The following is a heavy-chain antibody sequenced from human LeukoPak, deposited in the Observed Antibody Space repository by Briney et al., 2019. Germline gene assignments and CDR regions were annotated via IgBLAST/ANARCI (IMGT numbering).Heavy chain of an antibody. CDR3: TKRRGDIYDGNSFDY. V-gene: IGHV3-23*01. Sequence: PGGSLRLSCAASGFTFSRHAMSWVRQAPGKGLEWVSVISGSGGYTNYADSVKGRFTISRDNSKNTLYLQMNSLRVEDTAVYYCTKRRGDIYDGNSFDYWGQEPWSPSPQ. CDR2: ISGSGGYT. CDR1: GFTFSRHA. J-gene: IGHJ4*01. D-gene: IGHD4-23*01.